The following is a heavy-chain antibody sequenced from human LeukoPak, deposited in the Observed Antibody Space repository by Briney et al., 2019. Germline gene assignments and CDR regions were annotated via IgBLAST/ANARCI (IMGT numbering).Heavy chain of an antibody. CDR3: ARGGSVGATKDYYYYGMDV. CDR2: ISYDGSNK. J-gene: IGHJ6*02. CDR1: GFTFSSYA. D-gene: IGHD1-26*01. Sequence: SGGSLRLSCAASGFTFSSYAMHWVRQAPGKGLEWVAVISYDGSNKYYADSVKGRFTISRDNSKNTLYLQMNGLRAEDTAVYYCARGGSVGATKDYYYYGMDVWGQGTTVTVSS. V-gene: IGHV3-30-3*01.